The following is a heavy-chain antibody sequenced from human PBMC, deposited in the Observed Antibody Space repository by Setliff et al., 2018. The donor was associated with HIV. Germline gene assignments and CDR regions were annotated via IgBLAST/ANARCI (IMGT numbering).Heavy chain of an antibody. V-gene: IGHV4-38-2*01. CDR3: ARHIPGPTVVIGQYYFDY. D-gene: IGHD4-17*01. J-gene: IGHJ4*02. CDR2: IYYTGST. CDR1: GYSISSGYY. Sequence: SETLSLTCAVSGYSISSGYYWGWIRQPPGKGLEWIGSIYYTGSTYYNPSLKSPLTISLDMSRNQFSLKLNSVAATDTAVYYCARHIPGPTVVIGQYYFDYWGPGTLVTVSS.